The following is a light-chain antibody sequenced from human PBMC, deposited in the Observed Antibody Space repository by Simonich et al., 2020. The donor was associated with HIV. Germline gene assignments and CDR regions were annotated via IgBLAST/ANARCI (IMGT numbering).Light chain of an antibody. CDR1: QSISSY. CDR3: QHYNSYWALT. J-gene: IGKJ4*01. V-gene: IGKV1-5*01. Sequence: DIQMTQSPSSLSASVGDRVTITCRSSQSISSYLNWYQQKPGKAPKLLIYAASNLQSGVPSRFSGSGSGTEFTLTISSLQPDDFATYYCQHYNSYWALTFGGGTKVDTK. CDR2: AAS.